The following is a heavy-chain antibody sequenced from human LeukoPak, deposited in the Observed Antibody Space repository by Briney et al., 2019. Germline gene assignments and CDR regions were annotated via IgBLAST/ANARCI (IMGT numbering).Heavy chain of an antibody. CDR2: IYYSGST. CDR1: GGSISNDGYY. CDR3: ARVDGDYGDYYYYMDV. D-gene: IGHD4-17*01. J-gene: IGHJ6*03. Sequence: PSETLSLTCTVSGGSISNDGYYWSWIPPHPGKGLEWIVYIYYSGSTYYNPSLKSPITISVDTSKNQFSLKLSSVTAADTAVYYCARVDGDYGDYYYYMDVWGEGTTVTVSS. V-gene: IGHV4-31*01.